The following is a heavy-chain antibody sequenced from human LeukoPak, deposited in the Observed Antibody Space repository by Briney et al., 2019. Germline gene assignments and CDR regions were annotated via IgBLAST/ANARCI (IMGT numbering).Heavy chain of an antibody. J-gene: IGHJ4*02. V-gene: IGHV4-59*08. Sequence: PSETLSLTYAVSGGSINNDYWGWIRQPPGEGLEWIGYVYYSGGTNYNPSLKSRVAISVDRSKNQFSLKLTSVTAADTAVYYCARRYYGWPSYFDFWGQGALVTVSS. CDR3: ARRYYGWPSYFDF. CDR1: GGSINNDY. CDR2: VYYSGGT. D-gene: IGHD3-10*01.